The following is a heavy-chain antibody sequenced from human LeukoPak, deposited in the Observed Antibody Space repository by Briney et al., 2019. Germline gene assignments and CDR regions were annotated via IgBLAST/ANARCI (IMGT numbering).Heavy chain of an antibody. CDR1: GYIFTSYA. V-gene: IGHV1-3*01. D-gene: IGHD5-18*01. J-gene: IGHJ4*02. CDR3: VRDGYSYGNVEGVDY. CDR2: INAANGNT. Sequence: GASVKVSCKASGYIFTSYAMHWVRQAPGQRLEWMGWINAANGNTKYSQKFQGRVTIIRDTSARTAYMDLSSPRSEDTAVYYCVRDGYSYGNVEGVDYWGQGTLVTVSS.